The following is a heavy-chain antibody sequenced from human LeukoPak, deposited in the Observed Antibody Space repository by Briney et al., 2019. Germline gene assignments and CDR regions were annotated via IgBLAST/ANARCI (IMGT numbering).Heavy chain of an antibody. D-gene: IGHD6-13*01. CDR1: GFTFSSYS. Sequence: PGVSLRLSSAASGFTFSSYSMNWVRQARGKGLEWVSSISSSSYIYYADSVKGRFTISRDNAKNSLYLQMNSLRAEDTAVYYCATVNSSSWSADYWGQGTLVTVSS. J-gene: IGHJ4*02. V-gene: IGHV3-21*01. CDR3: ATVNSSSWSADY. CDR2: ISSSSYI.